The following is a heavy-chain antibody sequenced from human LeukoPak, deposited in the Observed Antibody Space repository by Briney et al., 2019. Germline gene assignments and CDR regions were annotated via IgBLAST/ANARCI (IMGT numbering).Heavy chain of an antibody. CDR2: IFHSGST. V-gene: IGHV4-38-2*02. CDR3: ARETEKQWQY. CDR1: GYSLTSGYY. D-gene: IGHD6-19*01. Sequence: TETLSLTCTVSGYSLTSGYYWGWIRQPPGKGLEWIASIFHSGSTFYNPSVKSRVTISVDTSKNQFSLTLRSVTAADTAVYYCARETEKQWQYWGQGTMATVSS. J-gene: IGHJ3*01.